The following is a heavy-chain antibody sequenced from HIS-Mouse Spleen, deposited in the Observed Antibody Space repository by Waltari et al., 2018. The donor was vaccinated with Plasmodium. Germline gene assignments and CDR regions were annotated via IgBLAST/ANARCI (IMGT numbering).Heavy chain of an antibody. CDR1: GFTLSSYW. D-gene: IGHD6-13*01. CDR2: INQDGSEK. Sequence: EVQLVESGGGLVQPGGSLRISCAASGFTLSSYWVSWVRQAPGKGLEWVANINQDGSEKYYVDSVKGRFTISRDNAKNSLYLQMDSLRAEDTAVYYCASSWYWYFDLWGRGTLVTVSS. CDR3: ASSWYWYFDL. V-gene: IGHV3-7*01. J-gene: IGHJ2*01.